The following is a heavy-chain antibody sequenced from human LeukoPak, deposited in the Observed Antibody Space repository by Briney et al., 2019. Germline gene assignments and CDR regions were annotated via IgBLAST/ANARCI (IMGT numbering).Heavy chain of an antibody. CDR1: GGSFSGYY. J-gene: IGHJ4*02. CDR2: INHSGST. V-gene: IGHV4-34*01. D-gene: IGHD5-18*01. CDR3: ARVRHGYSYGLVDY. Sequence: SETLSLTCAVYGGSFSGYYWSWIRQPPGKGLEWIGEINHSGSTNYNPSLKSRVTISVDTSKNQLSLKVSSVTAADTAVYYCARVRHGYSYGLVDYWGQGTLVTVSS.